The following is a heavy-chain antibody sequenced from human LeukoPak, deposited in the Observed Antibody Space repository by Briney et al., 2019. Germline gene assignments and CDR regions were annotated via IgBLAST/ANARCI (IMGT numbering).Heavy chain of an antibody. CDR2: IYYSGST. CDR3: ARGGGSPDY. CDR1: GGSISSGPYF. D-gene: IGHD3-16*01. V-gene: IGHV4-61*01. Sequence: SETLSLTCSVSGGSISSGPYFWSWIRQPPGKGLEWIGYIYYSGSTNYNPSLKSRVTISVDTSKNQFSLKLSSVTAADTAVYYCARGGGSPDYWGQGTLVTVSS. J-gene: IGHJ4*02.